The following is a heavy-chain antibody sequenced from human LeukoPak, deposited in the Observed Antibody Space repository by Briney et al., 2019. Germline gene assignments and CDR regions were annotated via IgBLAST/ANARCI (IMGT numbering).Heavy chain of an antibody. CDR1: GFTFSDYY. CDR2: ISSSSDYT. V-gene: IGHV3-11*06. J-gene: IGHJ6*02. D-gene: IGHD6-13*01. Sequence: GGSLRLSCAASGFTFSDYYMSWIHQAPGKGLDWVSYISSSSDYTKYADSVKGRFTISRDNAKNSLYLQMNSLRAEDTAVYYCARGPLAAANPGYYYYGMDVWGQGTTVTVSS. CDR3: ARGPLAAANPGYYYYGMDV.